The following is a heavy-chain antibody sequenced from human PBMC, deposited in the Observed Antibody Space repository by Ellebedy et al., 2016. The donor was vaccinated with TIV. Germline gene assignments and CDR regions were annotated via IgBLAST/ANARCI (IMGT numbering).Heavy chain of an antibody. D-gene: IGHD2-15*01. CDR2: TRNKDRSYTT. CDR1: GFSFSDHY. J-gene: IGHJ4*02. V-gene: IGHV3-72*01. Sequence: GESLKISCAASGFSFSDHYMDWVRQAPGKGLEWVGRTRNKDRSYTTEYAASVKGRFTISRDDSKNSVYLQMNSLKTEDTAVYYCASLEGCSGSCYADYWGQGTLVTVSS. CDR3: ASLEGCSGSCYADY.